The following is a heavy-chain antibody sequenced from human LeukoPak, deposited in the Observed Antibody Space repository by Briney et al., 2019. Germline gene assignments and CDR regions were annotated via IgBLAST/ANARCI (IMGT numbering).Heavy chain of an antibody. CDR2: ISSSGSTI. D-gene: IGHD3-10*02. Sequence: QPGKSLRLSCAASGFTFSSYEMNWVRQAPGKGLEWVSYISSSGSTIYYADSVKGRFTISRDNAKNSLYLQMNSLRAEDTAVYYCAELGITMIGGVWGKGTTVTISS. CDR1: GFTFSSYE. CDR3: AELGITMIGGV. V-gene: IGHV3-48*03. J-gene: IGHJ6*04.